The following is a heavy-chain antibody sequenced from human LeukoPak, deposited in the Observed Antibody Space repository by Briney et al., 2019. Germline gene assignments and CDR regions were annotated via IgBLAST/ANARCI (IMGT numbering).Heavy chain of an antibody. V-gene: IGHV4-59*01. CDR1: GGSISSYY. CDR3: ARGNGWVCSSTSCYNWFDP. J-gene: IGHJ5*02. CDR2: IYYSGST. Sequence: SETLSLTCTVSGGSISSYYWSWVRQPPGKGLEWIGYIYYSGSTNYNPSLKSRVNISVDTSKNQFSLKLISVTAADTAVYYCARGNGWVCSSTSCYNWFDPWGQGTLVTVSS. D-gene: IGHD2-2*01.